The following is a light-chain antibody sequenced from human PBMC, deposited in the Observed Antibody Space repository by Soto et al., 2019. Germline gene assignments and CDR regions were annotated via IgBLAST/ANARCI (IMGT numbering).Light chain of an antibody. CDR2: LGS. CDR3: MQALQTPWT. J-gene: IGKJ1*01. CDR1: QSLLHSNGYNY. V-gene: IGKV2-28*01. Sequence: DIVMTQSPLSLPVTPGEPASISCRSSQSLLHSNGYNYLDWYLQKPGQSPQLLIYLGSNRASGVPDRFSGSGSGTDFTLKNSRVEAEDVGVYYCMQALQTPWTFGQGTKVDIK.